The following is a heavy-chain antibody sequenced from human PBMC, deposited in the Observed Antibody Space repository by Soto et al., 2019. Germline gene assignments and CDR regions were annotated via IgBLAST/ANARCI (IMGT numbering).Heavy chain of an antibody. Sequence: GGSLRLSCAASGFTFSSYGMHWVRQAPGKGLEWVAVIWYDGSNKYYADSVKGRFTISRDNSKNTLYLQMSSLRAEDTAVYYCAREWFGELSSGMDVWGQGTTVTVSS. CDR3: AREWFGELSSGMDV. CDR1: GFTFSSYG. V-gene: IGHV3-33*01. D-gene: IGHD3-10*01. CDR2: IWYDGSNK. J-gene: IGHJ6*02.